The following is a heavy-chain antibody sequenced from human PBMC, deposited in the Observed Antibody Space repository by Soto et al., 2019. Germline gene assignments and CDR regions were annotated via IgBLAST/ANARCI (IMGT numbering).Heavy chain of an antibody. V-gene: IGHV4-31*03. Sequence: QVQLQESGPGLVKPSQTLSLTCTVSGGSIRSGGYYWSWIRQHPGKGLEWIGYIYYSGSTYYNPSHKSRVTISVDTSKNQFSLKLRSVTAADTVVYYCARVGDIVVAFDIWGQGTMVTVSS. CDR2: IYYSGST. CDR3: ARVGDIVVAFDI. CDR1: GGSIRSGGYY. D-gene: IGHD2-15*01. J-gene: IGHJ3*02.